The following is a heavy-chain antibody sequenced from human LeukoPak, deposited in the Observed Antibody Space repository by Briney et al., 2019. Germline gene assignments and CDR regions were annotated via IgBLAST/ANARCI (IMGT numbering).Heavy chain of an antibody. CDR1: GFTFSSYW. V-gene: IGHV3-7*01. D-gene: IGHD4-17*01. J-gene: IGHJ4*02. CDR2: IKQDGSEK. Sequence: GGSLRLSCAASGFTFSSYWMSWVRQAPGKGLEWVANIKQDGSEKYYVDSVKGRFTISRDNAKNSLYLQMNSLRAEDTAVYYCASREPNGDPAPPDDYWGQGTLVTVSS. CDR3: ASREPNGDPAPPDDY.